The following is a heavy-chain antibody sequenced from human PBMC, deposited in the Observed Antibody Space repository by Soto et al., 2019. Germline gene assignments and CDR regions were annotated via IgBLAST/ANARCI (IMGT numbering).Heavy chain of an antibody. CDR1: GYTFTNYG. CDR2: ISEYSGNT. D-gene: IGHD4-17*01. Sequence: QVQLVQSEAEVKEPGASVKVSCKASGYTFTNYGISWVRQAPGQGLEWMGWISEYSGNTNYAQKFQGRVTMTTDTSNNTTYMELRSLRSDGTAVDYCARDMTAYGDSSGYWGQGTLVTVSS. V-gene: IGHV1-18*01. CDR3: ARDMTAYGDSSGY. J-gene: IGHJ4*02.